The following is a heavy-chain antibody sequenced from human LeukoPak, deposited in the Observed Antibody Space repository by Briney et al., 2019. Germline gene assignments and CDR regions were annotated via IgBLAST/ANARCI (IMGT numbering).Heavy chain of an antibody. CDR1: GGSISSYY. CDR3: ARGLSAADDAFDI. D-gene: IGHD6-13*01. V-gene: IGHV4-59*01. Sequence: PSETLSLTCTVSGGSISSYYWSWIRQPPGKGLEWIGYIYYSGSTNYNPSLKSRVTISVDTSKNQFSPKLSSVTAADTAVYYCARGLSAADDAFDIWGQGTMVTVSS. CDR2: IYYSGST. J-gene: IGHJ3*02.